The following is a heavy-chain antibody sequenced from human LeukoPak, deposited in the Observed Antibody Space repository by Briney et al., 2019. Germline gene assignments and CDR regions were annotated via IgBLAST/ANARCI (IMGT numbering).Heavy chain of an antibody. CDR1: GFTVSSNY. D-gene: IGHD1-7*01. J-gene: IGHJ5*02. CDR3: ARSHNWNYVWDWFDP. Sequence: PGGSLRLSCAASGFTVSSNYMSWVRQAPGKGVEWVSVIYSGGTTYYADSVKGRFTISRDNSKNTLYLQMNSLRAEDTAVYYCARSHNWNYVWDWFDPWGQGTLVTVSS. CDR2: IYSGGTT. V-gene: IGHV3-53*01.